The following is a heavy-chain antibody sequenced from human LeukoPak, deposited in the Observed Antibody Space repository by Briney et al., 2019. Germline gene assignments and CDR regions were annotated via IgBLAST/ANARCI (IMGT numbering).Heavy chain of an antibody. CDR2: IIPIFGTA. V-gene: IGHV1-69*13. J-gene: IGHJ4*02. CDR3: ARGPGCSGGSCPFNY. D-gene: IGHD2-15*01. Sequence: SVKVSCKASGGTFSSYAISWVRQAPGQGLEWMGGIIPIFGTANYAQKFQGRVTITADESTSTAYMELSGLRSEDTAVYYCARGPGCSGGSCPFNYWGQGTLVTVSS. CDR1: GGTFSSYA.